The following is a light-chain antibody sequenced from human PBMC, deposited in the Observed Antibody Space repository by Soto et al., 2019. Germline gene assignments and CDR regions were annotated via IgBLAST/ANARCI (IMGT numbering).Light chain of an antibody. V-gene: IGKV3-11*01. CDR3: QQRGNWPPTWM. CDR1: HSIVYY. Sequence: EIVLTQSPATLSLSPVEIATLYFMSIHSIVYYLALYQATPGQAPRLLIYDASIRATGIPARFSGSWSGTDFTLTINGLEPEDSAVYYCQQRGNWPPTWMCGQGTKVDIK. J-gene: IGKJ1*01. CDR2: DAS.